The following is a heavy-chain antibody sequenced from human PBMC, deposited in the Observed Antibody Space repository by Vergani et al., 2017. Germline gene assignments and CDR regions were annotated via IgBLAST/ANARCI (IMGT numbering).Heavy chain of an antibody. J-gene: IGHJ4*02. D-gene: IGHD3-9*01. CDR1: GYTFSNYY. V-gene: IGHV1-46*03. CDR2: INPSGGHT. CDR3: ARGYYDILTGYQY. Sequence: QVQVVQSGAEVKKSGASVKVSCKTSGYTFSNYYMHWVRQAPGQGLEWMGIINPSGGHTNYAQKFQGRVTMTRDMSTSTVYMELSSLRSEDTAIYCCARGYYDILTGYQYWGQGTLVTVSA.